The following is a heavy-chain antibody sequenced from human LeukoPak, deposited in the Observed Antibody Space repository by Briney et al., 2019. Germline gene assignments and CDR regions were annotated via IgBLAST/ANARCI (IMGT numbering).Heavy chain of an antibody. Sequence: GGSLRLSCAASGFTFSSYAVSWVRQAPGKGLEWVSAISGSGGSTYYADSVKGRFTISRDNSKNTLYLQMNSLRAEDTAVYYCAKFLPTHIVVANYYFDYWGQGTLVTVSS. CDR3: AKFLPTHIVVANYYFDY. CDR2: ISGSGGST. V-gene: IGHV3-23*01. J-gene: IGHJ4*02. CDR1: GFTFSSYA. D-gene: IGHD2-21*01.